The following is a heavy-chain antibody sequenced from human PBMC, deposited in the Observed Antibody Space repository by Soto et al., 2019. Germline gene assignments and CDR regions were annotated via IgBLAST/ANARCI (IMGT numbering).Heavy chain of an antibody. D-gene: IGHD5-12*01. J-gene: IGHJ4*01. CDR3: IGTYSGSSMRFDY. CDR2: VKSKTDGGTI. Sequence: EVQLVESGGGLVKPGGSLRLSCAASGFTFSNAWMTWVRQAPGKGLEWVGRVKSKTDGGTIDYAAPVKDRFTISRDDSKNTLYLQMNSLKTEDTAVYYCIGTYSGSSMRFDYWGQEPWSPSPQ. CDR1: GFTFSNAW. V-gene: IGHV3-15*01.